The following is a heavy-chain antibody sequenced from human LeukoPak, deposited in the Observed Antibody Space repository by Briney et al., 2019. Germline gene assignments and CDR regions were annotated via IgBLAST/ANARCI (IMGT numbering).Heavy chain of an antibody. J-gene: IGHJ5*02. V-gene: IGHV1-8*01. CDR2: MSPNSDNT. Sequence: ASVKVSCKASGYTFTSYDINWVRQAAGQGLEWMGWMSPNSDNTGYAQKFQGRVTFTRDTSISTAYMELRSLTSEDTAVYYCARDYGGSSGWFDPWGQGTLVTVSS. CDR3: ARDYGGSSGWFDP. D-gene: IGHD4-23*01. CDR1: GYTFTSYD.